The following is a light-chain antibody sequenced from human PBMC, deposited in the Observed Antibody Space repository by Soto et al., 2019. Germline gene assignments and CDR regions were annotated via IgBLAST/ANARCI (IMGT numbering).Light chain of an antibody. CDR2: EGS. CDR3: CSYAGSSTSV. V-gene: IGLV2-23*01. J-gene: IGLJ3*02. CDR1: SSDVGSYNL. Sequence: QSALTQPASVSGSPGQSITISCTGTSSDVGSYNLVSWYQQHPGKAPKLMIYEGSKRPSGVSNRCSGSKSGNTASLTISGLQAEDEADYYCCSYAGSSTSVFGGGTKLTVL.